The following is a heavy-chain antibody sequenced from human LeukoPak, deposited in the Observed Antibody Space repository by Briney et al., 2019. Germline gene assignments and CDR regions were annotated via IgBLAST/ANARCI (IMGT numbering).Heavy chain of an antibody. V-gene: IGHV4-59*08. D-gene: IGHD6-19*01. J-gene: IGHJ4*02. CDR3: ARHHYVAGRFDY. CDR2: IYYSGST. Sequence: SETLSLTCTVSGGSISSYYWSWIRQPPGKGLEWIGYIYYSGSTNYNPSLKSRVTISVDTSKNQFSLKLSSVTAADTAVYYCARHHYVAGRFDYWGQGTLVTVSS. CDR1: GGSISSYY.